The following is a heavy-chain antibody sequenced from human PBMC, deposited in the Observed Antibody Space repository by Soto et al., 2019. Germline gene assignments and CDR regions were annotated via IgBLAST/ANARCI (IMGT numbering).Heavy chain of an antibody. CDR1: GGSFSGYY. CDR2: INHSGST. D-gene: IGHD2-15*01. V-gene: IGHV4-34*01. CDR3: ARAAPRYCSGGSCSSGREY. Sequence: PSETLSLTCAVYGGSFSGYYWSWIRQPPGKGLEWIGEINHSGSTNYNPSLKSRVTISVDTSKNQFSLKLSSVTAADTAVYYCARAAPRYCSGGSCSSGREYWGQGTRVTVSS. J-gene: IGHJ4*02.